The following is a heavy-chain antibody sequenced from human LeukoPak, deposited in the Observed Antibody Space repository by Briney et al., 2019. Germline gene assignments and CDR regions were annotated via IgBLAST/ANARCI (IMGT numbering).Heavy chain of an antibody. V-gene: IGHV4-59*01. CDR2: IYYSGST. CDR1: GGSISSYY. CDR3: ARGRENYYYYGMDV. Sequence: SETLSLTCTVSGGSISSYYWSWIRQPPGKGLEWIGYIYYSGSTNYNPSLKGRVTISVDTSKNQFSLKLSSVTAADTAVYYCARGRENYYYYGMDVWGQGTTVTVSS. J-gene: IGHJ6*02.